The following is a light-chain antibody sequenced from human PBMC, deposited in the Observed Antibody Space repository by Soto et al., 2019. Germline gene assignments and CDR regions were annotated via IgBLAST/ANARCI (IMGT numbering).Light chain of an antibody. CDR2: GAS. J-gene: IGKJ5*01. CDR3: QQYNDWPPIT. CDR1: QSVAGN. Sequence: EIVMTQSPATLSVSPGERATLSCRASQSVAGNLAWYPQKPGQAPRLLIYGASTRATGIPARCSGSGSGTEFTLTISSLQSEDFAVYYWQQYNDWPPITCGQGTRLEIK. V-gene: IGKV3-15*01.